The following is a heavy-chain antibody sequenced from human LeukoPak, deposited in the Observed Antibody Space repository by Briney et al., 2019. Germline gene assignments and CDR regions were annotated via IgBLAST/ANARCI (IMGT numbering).Heavy chain of an antibody. D-gene: IGHD2-2*01. CDR2: ISAYNGNT. Sequence: ASVKVSCKASGYTFTSYGISWVRQAPGQGLEWMGWISAYNGNTNYAQKFQGRVTMTRDTSISTAYMELSTLRSDDTAVYYCARDYCSSTSCLFDYWGQGTLVTVSS. J-gene: IGHJ4*02. CDR1: GYTFTSYG. CDR3: ARDYCSSTSCLFDY. V-gene: IGHV1-18*01.